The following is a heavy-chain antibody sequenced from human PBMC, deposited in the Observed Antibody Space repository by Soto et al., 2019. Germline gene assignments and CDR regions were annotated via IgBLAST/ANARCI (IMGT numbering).Heavy chain of an antibody. Sequence: GASVKVSCKASGYTFTSYAMHWVRQAPGQRLEWMGWINAGNGNTKYSQKFQGRVTITRDTSASTAYMELSSLRSEDTAVYYCARKPHCGGDCYRPSYYYGMDVWGQGTTVTVSS. CDR3: ARKPHCGGDCYRPSYYYGMDV. V-gene: IGHV1-3*01. CDR1: GYTFTSYA. J-gene: IGHJ6*02. CDR2: INAGNGNT. D-gene: IGHD2-21*02.